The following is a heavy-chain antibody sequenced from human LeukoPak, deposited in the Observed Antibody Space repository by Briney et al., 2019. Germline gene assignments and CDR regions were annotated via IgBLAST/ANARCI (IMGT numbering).Heavy chain of an antibody. CDR3: AGGYCSSTSCYRPDY. CDR1: GFTFSSCS. CDR2: ISSSSSYI. D-gene: IGHD2-2*01. J-gene: IGHJ4*02. V-gene: IGHV3-21*01. Sequence: GGSLRLSCAASGFTFSSCSMNWVRQAPGKGLEWVSSISSSSSYIYYADSVKGRFTISRDNAKNSLYLQMNSLRAEDTAVYYCAGGYCSSTSCYRPDYWGQGTLVTVSS.